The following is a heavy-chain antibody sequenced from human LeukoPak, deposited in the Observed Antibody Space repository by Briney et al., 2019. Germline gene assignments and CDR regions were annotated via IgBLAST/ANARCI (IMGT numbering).Heavy chain of an antibody. D-gene: IGHD1-26*01. CDR3: ARDNDSGDAFDI. Sequence: SETLSLTCAVSGGSISSGGYSWSWIRQPPGKGLEWIGYIYYSGSTNYNPSLKSRVTISVDTSKNQFSLKLSSVTAADTAVYYCARDNDSGDAFDIWGQGTMVTVSS. V-gene: IGHV4-61*08. CDR1: GGSISSGGYS. J-gene: IGHJ3*02. CDR2: IYYSGST.